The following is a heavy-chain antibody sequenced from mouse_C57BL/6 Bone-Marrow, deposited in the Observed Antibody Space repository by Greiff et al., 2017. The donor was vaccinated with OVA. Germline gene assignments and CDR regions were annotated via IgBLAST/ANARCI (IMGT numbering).Heavy chain of an antibody. CDR3: AKMDYDGGYWYFDV. CDR1: GFSLTSYG. V-gene: IGHV2-5*01. J-gene: IGHJ1*03. Sequence: VQLQQSGPGLVQPSQSLSITCTVSGFSLTSYGVHWVRQSPGKGLEWLGVIWRGGSTDYNAAFMSRLSITKDNSKSQVFFKMNRLQADDTAIYYCAKMDYDGGYWYFDVWGTGTTVTVSS. D-gene: IGHD2-4*01. CDR2: IWRGGST.